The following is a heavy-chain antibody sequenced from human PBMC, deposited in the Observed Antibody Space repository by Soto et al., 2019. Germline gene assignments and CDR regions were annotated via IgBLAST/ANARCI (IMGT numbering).Heavy chain of an antibody. CDR1: GFDFSTHW. CDR2: IDDDGSST. J-gene: IGHJ6*02. Sequence: LRLSCAASGFDFSTHWMHWVRQAPGKGLEWVSRIDDDGSSTRYADSVKGRFTISRDNAKKIVYLEMTSLRTEDTAVYFCARRLELPLGASLYYYGMDVWGQGTTVTVSS. V-gene: IGHV3-74*01. D-gene: IGHD1-7*01. CDR3: ARRLELPLGASLYYYGMDV.